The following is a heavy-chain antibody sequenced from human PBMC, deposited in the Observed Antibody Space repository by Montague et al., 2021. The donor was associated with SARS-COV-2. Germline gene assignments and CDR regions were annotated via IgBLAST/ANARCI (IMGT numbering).Heavy chain of an antibody. CDR1: GVSITTYY. V-gene: IGHV4-59*01. Sequence: SETLSLTCTVSGVSITTYYWSWIRQPPGKGLEWIGYIYYSGSTYYTPSLKSRVSFSVDASKNAFSLRLTSVSAADTAVYYCARGGGDYGGNHCDYWGQGTLVTVSS. D-gene: IGHD4-23*01. CDR2: IYYSGST. CDR3: ARGGGDYGGNHCDY. J-gene: IGHJ4*02.